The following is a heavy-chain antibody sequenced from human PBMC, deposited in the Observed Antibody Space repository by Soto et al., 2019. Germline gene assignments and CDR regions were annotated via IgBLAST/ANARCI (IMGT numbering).Heavy chain of an antibody. V-gene: IGHV3-15*01. CDR3: ITAPLR. CDR1: GFTFSNAW. Sequence: QLVESGGGFVKPGMSLRLTCAASGFTFSNAWTTWVRQASGKGLERVGLIRSQGDGGTADYAAPVRGRFTISRADSPTLVFLHMDSLPLEDTVVSYCITAPLRWGEGTLVTVSS. J-gene: IGHJ4*02. CDR2: IRSQGDGGTA.